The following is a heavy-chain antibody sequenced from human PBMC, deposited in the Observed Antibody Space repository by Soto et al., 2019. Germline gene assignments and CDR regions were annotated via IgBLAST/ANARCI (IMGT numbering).Heavy chain of an antibody. D-gene: IGHD1-26*01. CDR3: ARDRATENYYYYGMDV. CDR1: GGSISSGGYY. J-gene: IGHJ6*02. CDR2: IYYSGST. Sequence: PSETLSLTCTVSGGSISSGGYYWRWIRQHPGKGLEWIGYIYYSGSTYYNPSLKSRVTISVDKSKNQFSLKLSSVTAADTAVYYCARDRATENYYYYGMDVWGQGTTVTVSS. V-gene: IGHV4-31*03.